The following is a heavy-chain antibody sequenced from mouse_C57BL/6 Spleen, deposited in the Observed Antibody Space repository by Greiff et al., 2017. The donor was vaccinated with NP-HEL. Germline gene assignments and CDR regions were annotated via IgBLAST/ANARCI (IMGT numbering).Heavy chain of an antibody. Sequence: QVQLKQSGAELVRPGASVTLSCKASGYTFTDYEMHWVKQTPVHGLEWIGAIDPETGGTAYNQKFKGKAILTADKSSSTAYMELRSLTSEDSAVYYWTRQDYDYDGFAYWGQGTLVTVSA. CDR1: GYTFTDYE. D-gene: IGHD2-4*01. V-gene: IGHV1-15*01. CDR2: IDPETGGT. J-gene: IGHJ3*01. CDR3: TRQDYDYDGFAY.